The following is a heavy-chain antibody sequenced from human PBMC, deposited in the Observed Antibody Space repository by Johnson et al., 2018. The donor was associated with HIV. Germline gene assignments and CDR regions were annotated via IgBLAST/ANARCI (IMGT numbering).Heavy chain of an antibody. D-gene: IGHD3-16*01. CDR1: GFTVSSNY. V-gene: IGHV3-53*01. CDR3: ARGGGDDAFDI. Sequence: VQLVESGGGLIQPGGSLRLSCAASGFTVSSNYMSWVRQAPGKGLEWVSAISGSGGSTYYADSVKGRFTISRDNSKNTLHLQMNSLRAEDTAVYYCARGGGDDAFDIWGQGTMVTVSS. J-gene: IGHJ3*02. CDR2: SGSGGST.